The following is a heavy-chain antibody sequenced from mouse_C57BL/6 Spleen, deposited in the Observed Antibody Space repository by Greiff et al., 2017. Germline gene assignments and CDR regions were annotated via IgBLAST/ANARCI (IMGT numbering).Heavy chain of an antibody. CDR3: ARWYYGSRDYYAMDY. D-gene: IGHD1-1*01. CDR2: ISPNNGGT. V-gene: IGHV1-26*01. Sequence: VQLQQSGPELVKPGASVKISCKASGYTFTDYYMNWVKQSHGKSLEWIGDISPNNGGTSYNQKFKGKATLTVDKSSSTAYMELRSLTSEDSAVYYCARWYYGSRDYYAMDYWGQGTSVTVSS. J-gene: IGHJ4*01. CDR1: GYTFTDYY.